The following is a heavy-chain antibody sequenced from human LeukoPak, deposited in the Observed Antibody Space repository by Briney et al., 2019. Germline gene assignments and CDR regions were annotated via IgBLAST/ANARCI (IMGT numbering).Heavy chain of an antibody. J-gene: IGHJ4*02. CDR2: INPNSGDT. CDR3: ARDYCGGDCFPDY. Sequence: ASVKVSCKASGYTFTGYYVHWVRQAPGQGLEWMGRINPNSGDTNYAQKFQGRVTMTRDTSISAAYMELSRLRSDDTAVYYCARDYCGGDCFPDYWGQGTLVTVSS. D-gene: IGHD2-21*02. V-gene: IGHV1-2*06. CDR1: GYTFTGYY.